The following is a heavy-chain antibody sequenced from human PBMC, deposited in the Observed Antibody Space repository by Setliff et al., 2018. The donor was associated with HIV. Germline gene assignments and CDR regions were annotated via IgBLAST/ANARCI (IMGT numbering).Heavy chain of an antibody. J-gene: IGHJ4*02. CDR1: DSGTYY. CDR3: ARAAAGNTGPFDL. CDR2: ASSRGDT. V-gene: IGHV4-4*07. D-gene: IGHD4-17*01. Sequence: KPSETLSLTCTVSDSGTYYWSWVRQPAGRGLEWIGPASSRGDTNYNPSLKSRVTMSVDTSKNQFSLKLTSVTASDTAVYYCARAAAGNTGPFDLWGQGSPVTVSS.